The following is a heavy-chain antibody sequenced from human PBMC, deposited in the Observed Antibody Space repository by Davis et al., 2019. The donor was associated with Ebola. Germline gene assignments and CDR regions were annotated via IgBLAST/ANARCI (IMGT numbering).Heavy chain of an antibody. CDR1: GGSISSGGYY. CDR3: ARLTLGYSYGRGDYYYYGMDV. J-gene: IGHJ6*02. V-gene: IGHV4-61*08. CDR2: IYYSGST. Sequence: SETLSLTCTVSGGSISSGGYYWSWIRQPPGKGLEWIGYIYYSGSTNYNPSLKSRVTISVDTSKNQFSLKLSSVTAADTAVYYCARLTLGYSYGRGDYYYYGMDVWGQGTTVTVSS. D-gene: IGHD5-18*01.